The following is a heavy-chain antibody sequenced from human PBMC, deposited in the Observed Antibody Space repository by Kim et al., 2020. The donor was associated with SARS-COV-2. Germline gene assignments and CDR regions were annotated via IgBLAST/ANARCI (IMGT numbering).Heavy chain of an antibody. CDR2: ISISGDYI. Sequence: GGSLRLSCTASGFSFSSYSMSWVRQAPGKGLEWVSSISISGDYIYYADSVKGRFTISRDDAENSVHMQMNTLRAEDTAVYYCARGYYCATTSCQHNWFDPWGQGTLVTVSS. J-gene: IGHJ5*02. CDR1: GFSFSSYS. D-gene: IGHD2-2*01. CDR3: ARGYYCATTSCQHNWFDP. V-gene: IGHV3-21*01.